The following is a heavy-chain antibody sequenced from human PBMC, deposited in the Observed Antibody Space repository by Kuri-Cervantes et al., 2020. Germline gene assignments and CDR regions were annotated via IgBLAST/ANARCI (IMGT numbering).Heavy chain of an antibody. V-gene: IGHV3-21*01. CDR2: ISSSSSYI. J-gene: IGHJ5*02. D-gene: IGHD2-2*01. CDR1: GFTFSSYS. CDR3: ARARYSSTSCYVT. Sequence: GESLKISCAASGFTFSSYSMNWVRQAPGKGLEWVSSISSSSSYIYYADSVKGRFTISRDNAKNSPYLQMNSLRAEDTAVYYCARARYSSTSCYVTWGQGTLVTVSS.